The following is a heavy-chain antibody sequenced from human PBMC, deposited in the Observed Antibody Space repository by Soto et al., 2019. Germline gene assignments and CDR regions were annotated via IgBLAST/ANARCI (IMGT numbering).Heavy chain of an antibody. Sequence: PGESLKISCKGSGYSFTSDWIGWVRQMPGKGLEWMGIIYPGDSDTRYSPSFQGQVTISADKSISTAYLQWSSLKASDTAMYYCARRYCSSTSCYYTDDAFDIWGQGTMVTVSS. CDR3: ARRYCSSTSCYYTDDAFDI. CDR2: IYPGDSDT. J-gene: IGHJ3*02. V-gene: IGHV5-51*01. D-gene: IGHD2-2*01. CDR1: GYSFTSDW.